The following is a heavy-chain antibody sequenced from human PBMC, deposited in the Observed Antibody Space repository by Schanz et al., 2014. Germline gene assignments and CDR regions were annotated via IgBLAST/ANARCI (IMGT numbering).Heavy chain of an antibody. V-gene: IGHV1-3*01. CDR2: INVGNGNM. D-gene: IGHD3-10*01. J-gene: IGHJ4*02. Sequence: QVQLVQSGAEVKKPGASVKVSCKASGYTFTSYSIHWVRQAPGQGLEWMGWINVGNGNMKYSQKFQGRVTITRDTSASTAYMELTSLTSEDTAVHYCARGRGFYDYWGQGTLVAVSS. CDR1: GYTFTSYS. CDR3: ARGRGFYDY.